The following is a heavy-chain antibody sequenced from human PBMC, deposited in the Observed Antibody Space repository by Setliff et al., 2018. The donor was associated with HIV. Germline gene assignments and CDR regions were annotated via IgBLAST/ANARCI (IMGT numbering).Heavy chain of an antibody. CDR3: ARDLPSGFLDY. CDR2: ISSDGITT. D-gene: IGHD3-3*01. Sequence: GGSLRLSCAASGFTFSSYWMHWVRQAPGKGLVWVSRISSDGITTSYADSVKGRLTISRDNAKNTLYLQMNSLRAEDAAVYYCARDLPSGFLDYWGQGTLVTVSS. V-gene: IGHV3-74*01. J-gene: IGHJ4*02. CDR1: GFTFSSYW.